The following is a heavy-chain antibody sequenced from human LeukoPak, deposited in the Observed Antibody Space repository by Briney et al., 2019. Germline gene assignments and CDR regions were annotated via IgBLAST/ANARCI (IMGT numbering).Heavy chain of an antibody. CDR1: GGSFSGYY. V-gene: IGHV4-34*01. J-gene: IGHJ3*02. CDR3: AREPQVQGYYYDSSPPFDAFDI. Sequence: SPSETLSLTCAVYGGSFSGYYWSWIRQPPGKGLEWIGEINHSGSTNYNPSLKSRVTISVDTSKNQFSLKLSSVTAADTAVYYCAREPQVQGYYYDSSPPFDAFDICGQGTMVTVSS. CDR2: INHSGST. D-gene: IGHD3-22*01.